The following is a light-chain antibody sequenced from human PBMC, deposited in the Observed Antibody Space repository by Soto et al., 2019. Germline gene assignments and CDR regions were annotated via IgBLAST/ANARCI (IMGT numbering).Light chain of an antibody. J-gene: IGKJ4*01. CDR1: QGIGTL. CDR2: GSS. CDR3: QQYYKWPIT. V-gene: IGKV3-15*01. Sequence: EIVMTQSPATLSVSPGEGATLSCRASQGIGTLLAWYLQRPGQAPRLLIYGSSTRASGLPARFSGSGSGTEFTLTISSLQSEDFAVYYCQQYYKWPITFGGGTNVEI.